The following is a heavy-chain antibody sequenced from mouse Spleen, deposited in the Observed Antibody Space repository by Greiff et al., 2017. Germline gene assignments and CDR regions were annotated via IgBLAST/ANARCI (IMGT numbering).Heavy chain of an antibody. J-gene: IGHJ3*01. CDR1: GYAFSSSW. V-gene: IGHV1-82*01. CDR3: ARKDDGYYWFAY. D-gene: IGHD2-3*01. Sequence: VQLQQSGPELVKPGASVKISCKASGYAFSSSWMNWVKQRPGKGLEWIGRIDPGDGDTNYNGKFKGKATLTADKSSSTAYMQLSSLTSEDSAVYFCARKDDGYYWFAYWGQGTLVTVSA. CDR2: IDPGDGDT.